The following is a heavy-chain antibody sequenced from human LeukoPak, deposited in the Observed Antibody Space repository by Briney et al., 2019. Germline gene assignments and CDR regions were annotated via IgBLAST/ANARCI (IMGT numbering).Heavy chain of an antibody. J-gene: IGHJ5*02. CDR2: INHSGST. CDR3: ARGRGFDP. V-gene: IGHV4-34*01. CDR1: GFSVRTNF. Sequence: GSLRLSCAVSGFSVRTNFMSWVRQAPGKGLEWIGEINHSGSTNYNPSLKSRVTISVDTSKNQFSLKLSSVTAADTAVYYCARGRGFDPWGQGTLVTVSS.